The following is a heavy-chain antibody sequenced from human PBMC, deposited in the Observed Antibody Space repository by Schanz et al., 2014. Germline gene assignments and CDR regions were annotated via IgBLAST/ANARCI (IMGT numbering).Heavy chain of an antibody. Sequence: DVQLLESGGGLVQPGGSLRLSCAASGLIFSDYWMSWVRQAPGKGPEWVANIKHDGSVKDYVDSVEGRFTISRDNAKRSLFLQMNSLRVEDTAVYFCVSQTGSPNYWGQGTLVTVSS. CDR3: VSQTGSPNY. CDR1: GLIFSDYW. D-gene: IGHD6-13*01. V-gene: IGHV3-7*02. J-gene: IGHJ4*02. CDR2: IKHDGSVK.